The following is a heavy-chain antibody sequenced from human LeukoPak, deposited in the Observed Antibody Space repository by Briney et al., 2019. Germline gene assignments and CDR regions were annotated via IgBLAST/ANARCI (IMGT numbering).Heavy chain of an antibody. CDR1: GYRFTSHW. CDR3: ARVAVDYGPPTSRLDY. V-gene: IGHV5-51*01. Sequence: GESLKISCKSSGYRFTSHWIGWVRQMPGKGLEWMGMIYPSDSDTRYRPAFQGQVTISADKSINTAYLQWSSLKASDTAIYYCARVAVDYGPPTSRLDYWGQGALVTVSS. J-gene: IGHJ4*02. D-gene: IGHD4-17*01. CDR2: IYPSDSDT.